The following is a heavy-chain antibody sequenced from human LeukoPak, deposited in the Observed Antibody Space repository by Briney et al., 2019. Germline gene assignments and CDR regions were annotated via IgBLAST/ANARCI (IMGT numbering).Heavy chain of an antibody. CDR2: IYTSGST. D-gene: IGHD1-26*01. CDR1: GGSISSYY. J-gene: IGHJ4*02. Sequence: SETLSLTCTVCGGSISSYYWSWLRQPAGKGLEGIGRIYTSGSTKYNPSLQSRVTMSVDTSKNQFSLKLSSVTAADTAVYYCAREWELLDYWGQGTLVTVSS. CDR3: AREWELLDY. V-gene: IGHV4-4*07.